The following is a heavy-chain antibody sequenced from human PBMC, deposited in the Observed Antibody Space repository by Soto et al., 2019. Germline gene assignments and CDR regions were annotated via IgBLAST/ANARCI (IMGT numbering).Heavy chain of an antibody. V-gene: IGHV3-23*01. CDR1: GFTFNNFA. Sequence: EVQLLESGGGLVQPGGSLRLSCAASGFTFNNFALPWFRWAPGKGWEWVSAFRGGGETTYYADSVKGRFTVSRDGSKNTLYLQMSSLRAEDTALYYCAKGRGGSGSLTPRVDFWGQGTLVTVSS. CDR3: AKGRGGSGSLTPRVDF. CDR2: FRGGGETT. J-gene: IGHJ4*02. D-gene: IGHD3-10*01.